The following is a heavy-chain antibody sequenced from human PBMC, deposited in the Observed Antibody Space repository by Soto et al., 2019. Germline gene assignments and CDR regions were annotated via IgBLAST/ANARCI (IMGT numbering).Heavy chain of an antibody. CDR2: IYPGDSDT. CDR3: ASTDSSSSNHYYYYYGMDV. D-gene: IGHD6-6*01. CDR1: GYSFTSYW. V-gene: IGHV5-51*01. J-gene: IGHJ6*02. Sequence: PGESLKISCKGSGYSFTSYWIGWVRQMPGKGLEWMGIIYPGDSDTRYSPSFQGQVTISADKSISTAYLQWSSLKASDTAMYYCASTDSSSSNHYYYYYGMDVWGQGTTVTVSS.